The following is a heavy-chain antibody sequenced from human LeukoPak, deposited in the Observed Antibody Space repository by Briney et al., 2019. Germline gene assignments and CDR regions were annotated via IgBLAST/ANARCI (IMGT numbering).Heavy chain of an antibody. CDR2: INTDTRGT. CDR3: ARAGAYHFDN. V-gene: IGHV3-74*01. D-gene: IGHD3-16*01. J-gene: IGHJ4*02. Sequence: KSGGSLRLSCAASGFTFTDYWMHWVRQVPGKGLVWVSIINTDTRGTYYADSVKGRFTMSRDNAKSTLYLQMDSLRAEDTAVYYCARAGAYHFDNWGQGTLVTVSS. CDR1: GFTFTDYW.